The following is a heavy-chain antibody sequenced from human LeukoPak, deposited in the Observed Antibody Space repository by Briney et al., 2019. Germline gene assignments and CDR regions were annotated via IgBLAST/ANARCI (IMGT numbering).Heavy chain of an antibody. D-gene: IGHD3-10*01. J-gene: IGHJ4*02. CDR1: GGSISSGGYY. V-gene: IGHV4-61*08. CDR2: IYYSGST. Sequence: SETLSLTCTVSGGSISSGGYYWSWIRQPPGKGLEWIGYIYYSGSTNYNPSLKSRVTISVDTSKNQFSLKLSSVTAADTAVYYCARLGFRGYFDYWGQGTLVTVSS. CDR3: ARLGFRGYFDY.